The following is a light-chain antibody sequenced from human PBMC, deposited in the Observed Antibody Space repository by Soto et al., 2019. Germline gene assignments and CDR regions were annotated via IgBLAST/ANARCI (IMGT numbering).Light chain of an antibody. CDR1: QTVSGNY. CDR3: QQYIASPRT. V-gene: IGKV3-20*01. Sequence: ESVLTQSPGTLSLSPGDRATLSCRPGQTVSGNYLPWYHQKPGQAPRPLTHMASSGPTGIQDSFSARGPGTAFLLPISSLELKIFAWNSCQQYIASPRTFGQGTRWIS. J-gene: IGKJ1*01. CDR2: MAS.